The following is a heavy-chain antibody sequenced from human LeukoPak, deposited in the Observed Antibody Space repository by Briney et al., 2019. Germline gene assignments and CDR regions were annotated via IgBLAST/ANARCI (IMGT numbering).Heavy chain of an antibody. J-gene: IGHJ6*03. CDR2: INPKTGGT. Sequence: ASVKVSCKTFRYTFTGYYIHWVRQAPGQGLDWMGWINPKTGGTNYADKFQGRVTMTRDTSISTAYMELSSLRSEDTAVYYCARGLRYCSGGSCYFSPPYYYYMDVWGTGTTVTISS. CDR1: RYTFTGYY. D-gene: IGHD2-15*01. V-gene: IGHV1-2*02. CDR3: ARGLRYCSGGSCYFSPPYYYYMDV.